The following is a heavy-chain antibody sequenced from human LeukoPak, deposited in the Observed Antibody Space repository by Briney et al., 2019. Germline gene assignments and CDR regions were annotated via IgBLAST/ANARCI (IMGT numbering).Heavy chain of an antibody. CDR3: ARFAVASSTYNFDY. CDR2: IYTSGST. D-gene: IGHD2-2*01. Sequence: PSQTLSLTCTVSGGSISSGSYYWSWIRQPAGKGLEWIGRIYTSGSTNYNPSLKSRVTISVDTSKNQFSLKLSSVTAADTAVYYCARFAVASSTYNFDYWGQGTLVTVSS. CDR1: GGSISSGSYY. V-gene: IGHV4-61*02. J-gene: IGHJ4*02.